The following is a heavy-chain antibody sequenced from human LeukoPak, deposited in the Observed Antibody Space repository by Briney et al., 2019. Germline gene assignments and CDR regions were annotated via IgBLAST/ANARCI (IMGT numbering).Heavy chain of an antibody. Sequence: SETLSLTCTVFGGSINRYYWSWIRQPPGKGLEWIGYINYSGSTNYNPSLKSRVTISVDTSKNQFSLKLSSVTAADTAVYYCARVRYDILTGYLMGIDYWGQGTLVTVSS. CDR1: GGSINRYY. V-gene: IGHV4-59*08. CDR3: ARVRYDILTGYLMGIDY. CDR2: INYSGST. D-gene: IGHD3-9*01. J-gene: IGHJ4*02.